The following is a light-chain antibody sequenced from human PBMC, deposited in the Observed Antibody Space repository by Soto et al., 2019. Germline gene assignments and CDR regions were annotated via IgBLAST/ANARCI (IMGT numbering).Light chain of an antibody. CDR2: GAS. CDR1: QGVSSSY. V-gene: IGKV3-20*01. Sequence: EIVLTQSPGTLSLSPGERVTLSCRASQGVSSSYLAWYQQKPGQAPRLLIYGASNRATGIPDRFSGSGSGTDFTLTISRLEPEDFAVYYCQQYGNSFTFGPGTKVDIK. J-gene: IGKJ3*01. CDR3: QQYGNSFT.